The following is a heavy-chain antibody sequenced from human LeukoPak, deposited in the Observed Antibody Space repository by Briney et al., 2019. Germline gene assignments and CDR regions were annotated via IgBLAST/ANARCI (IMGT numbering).Heavy chain of an antibody. CDR3: ASTYYYDSSGYYAFDY. J-gene: IGHJ4*02. V-gene: IGHV4-59*01. D-gene: IGHD3-22*01. Sequence: SETLSLXCTVSGGSTSSYYWSWIRRPPGKGLEWIGYIYYSGSTNYNPSLKSRVTISVDTSKNQFSLKLSSVTAADTAVYYCASTYYYDSSGYYAFDYWGQGTLVTVSS. CDR2: IYYSGST. CDR1: GGSTSSYY.